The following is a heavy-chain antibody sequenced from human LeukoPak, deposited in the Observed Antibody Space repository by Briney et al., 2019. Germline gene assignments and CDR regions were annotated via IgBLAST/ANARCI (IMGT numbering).Heavy chain of an antibody. V-gene: IGHV3-21*01. J-gene: IGHJ6*02. D-gene: IGHD6-13*01. CDR1: GFTFRSYS. Sequence: GGSLRLSCAASGFTFRSYSMNRVRQAPGKGLDWDSSTSSSSSYIYYADPVMGRFTISRDNAKNSLYLQMNSLRAEDTAVYYCARDSGSSWYWNGPYYYYGMDVWGQGTTVTVSS. CDR2: TSSSSSYI. CDR3: ARDSGSSWYWNGPYYYYGMDV.